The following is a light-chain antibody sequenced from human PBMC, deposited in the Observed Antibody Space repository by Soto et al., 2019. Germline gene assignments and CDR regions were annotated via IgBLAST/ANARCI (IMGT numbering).Light chain of an antibody. CDR3: AAWDDSLSGRV. J-gene: IGLJ3*02. V-gene: IGLV1-47*01. CDR2: TNN. CDR1: SSNLGTNY. Sequence: QSVLTQPPSASGTPGQRVTISCSGSSSNLGTNYVYWYQQLPGTAPKLLIYTNNQRPSGVPDRFSGSKSGTSASLAISGLRSEDEAEYYCAAWDDSLSGRVFGGGTKLTVL.